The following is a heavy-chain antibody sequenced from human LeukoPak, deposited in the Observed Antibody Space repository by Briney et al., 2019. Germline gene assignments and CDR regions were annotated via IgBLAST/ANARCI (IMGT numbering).Heavy chain of an antibody. V-gene: IGHV5-51*01. CDR1: GFDFTAYG. Sequence: GESLRISCKCSGFDFTAYGIAWVRQMPGKGLEWVGNIYPGGSNGRYSPSFQGQVTMSADKSITTVYFQWSSLKASDTAIYYCARHFHSAWFGFWGQGSLVTVSS. CDR2: IYPGGSNG. CDR3: ARHFHSAWFGF. D-gene: IGHD5-18*01. J-gene: IGHJ4*02.